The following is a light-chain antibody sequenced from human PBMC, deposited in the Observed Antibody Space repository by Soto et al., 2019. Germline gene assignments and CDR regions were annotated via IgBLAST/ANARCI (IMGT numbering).Light chain of an antibody. V-gene: IGLV2-14*02. J-gene: IGLJ1*01. CDR3: SSYAGSSNV. Sequence: QSVLTQPASVSGSPGQSITISCTGTSSDVGSYNLVSWYQQHPGKAPKLMIYDVSNRPSGFSNRFSGSKSGNTAHLTVSGLQAEDEADYQCSSYAGSSNVFGTGTKVTV. CDR1: SSDVGSYNL. CDR2: DVS.